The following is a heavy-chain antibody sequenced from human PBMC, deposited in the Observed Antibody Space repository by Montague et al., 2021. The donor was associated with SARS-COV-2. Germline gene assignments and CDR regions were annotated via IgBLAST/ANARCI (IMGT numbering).Heavy chain of an antibody. Sequence: SETLSLTCSVSGGSITTYYWSWARQPAGKGLEWIGRLSTSGSTNYNPSLKSRVTMSLDTSKNQVSLKLSSVSAADTAVYYCARDASSANSPAYNWFDSWGQGPKVNVSS. CDR2: LSTSGST. V-gene: IGHV4-4*07. CDR1: GGSITTYY. D-gene: IGHD4/OR15-4a*01. CDR3: ARDASSANSPAYNWFDS. J-gene: IGHJ5*01.